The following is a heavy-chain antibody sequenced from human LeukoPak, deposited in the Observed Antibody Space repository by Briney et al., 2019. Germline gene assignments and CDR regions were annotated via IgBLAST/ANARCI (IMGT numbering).Heavy chain of an antibody. J-gene: IGHJ4*02. CDR1: GGSISSSSYY. CDR2: IYYSGST. D-gene: IGHD6-13*01. V-gene: IGHV4-39*01. Sequence: SETLSLTRTVSGGSISSSSYYCGWIRQPPGKGLEWIGSIYYSGSTYYNPSLKSRVTISVDTSKNQFSLKLSSVTAAETAVYYCARHTGIAKPTDYWGQGTLVTVSS. CDR3: ARHTGIAKPTDY.